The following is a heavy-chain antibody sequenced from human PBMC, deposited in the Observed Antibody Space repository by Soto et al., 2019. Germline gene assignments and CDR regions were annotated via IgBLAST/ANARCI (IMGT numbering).Heavy chain of an antibody. Sequence: ASVKVSCKASGYTFTGYYMHWVRQAPGQGLEWMGWINPNSGGTNYAQKFQGRVTMTRGTSISTAYMELSRLRSDDTAVYYCARDLIGYYDFWSGSEYWFDPWGQGTLVTVSS. CDR2: INPNSGGT. CDR1: GYTFTGYY. CDR3: ARDLIGYYDFWSGSEYWFDP. J-gene: IGHJ5*02. D-gene: IGHD3-3*01. V-gene: IGHV1-2*02.